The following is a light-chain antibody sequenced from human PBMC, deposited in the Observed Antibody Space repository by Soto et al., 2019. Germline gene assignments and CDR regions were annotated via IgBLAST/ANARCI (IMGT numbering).Light chain of an antibody. Sequence: DIVMTQSPDSLAVSLGERATINCKSSQSVLYSSNNKNYLAWYQQKPGQTPKLLIYWASTRESGVPDRFSGSGSGTDFTLTISSLQAEDVAVYYCQKYYSPPPTFGQWTKGEIK. CDR2: WAS. V-gene: IGKV4-1*01. J-gene: IGKJ1*01. CDR1: QSVLYSSNNKNY. CDR3: QKYYSPPPT.